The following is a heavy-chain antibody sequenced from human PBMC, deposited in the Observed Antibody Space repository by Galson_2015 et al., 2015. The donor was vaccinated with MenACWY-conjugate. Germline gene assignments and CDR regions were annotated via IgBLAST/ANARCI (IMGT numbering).Heavy chain of an antibody. Sequence: ETLSLTCTVSGGSIYSSDYWWAWIRQPPGKGLEWIASIHHSETTHYNPSLKSRVSISVDTSKNQFSLILNSVSAADTAVYYCARIPTWGSSYGYFDYWGQGILVDVSS. CDR3: ARIPTWGSSYGYFDY. D-gene: IGHD5-18*01. J-gene: IGHJ4*02. CDR2: IHHSETT. CDR1: GGSIYSSDYW. V-gene: IGHV4-39*01.